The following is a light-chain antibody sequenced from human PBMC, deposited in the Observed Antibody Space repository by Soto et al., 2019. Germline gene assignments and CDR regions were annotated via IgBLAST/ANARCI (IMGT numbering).Light chain of an antibody. Sequence: EIVLTQSPATLSFSPGERATLSCRASQSISSYLAWYQQKPGQAPRLLIYDASNRATGIPARFSGRGSGTDFTLTISSLEPEDFAVYYCQQRSTWPQWTFGQGTKVEIK. CDR3: QQRSTWPQWT. CDR2: DAS. V-gene: IGKV3-11*01. CDR1: QSISSY. J-gene: IGKJ1*01.